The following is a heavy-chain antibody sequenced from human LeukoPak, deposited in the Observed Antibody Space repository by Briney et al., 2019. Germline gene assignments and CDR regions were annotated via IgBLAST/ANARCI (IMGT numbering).Heavy chain of an antibody. CDR2: IYYSGST. CDR1: GGSISSYY. D-gene: IGHD3-16*02. V-gene: IGHV4-59*01. Sequence: WETLSLTCTVSGGSISSYYWSWIRQPPGKGLEWIGYIYYSGSTNYNPSLKSRVTISVDTSKNQFSLKLSSVTAADTAVYYCARDFAPALGYDYVWGSYRQEGAFDIWSQATMVTVSS. J-gene: IGHJ3*02. CDR3: ARDFAPALGYDYVWGSYRQEGAFDI.